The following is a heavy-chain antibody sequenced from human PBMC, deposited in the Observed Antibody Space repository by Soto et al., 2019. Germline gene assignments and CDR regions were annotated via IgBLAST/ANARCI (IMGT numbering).Heavy chain of an antibody. J-gene: IGHJ6*03. CDR3: ARDGAYCSVTSCSDYYHYMEV. V-gene: IGHV3-21*01. CDR1: GFTFRDDS. D-gene: IGHD2-2*01. CDR2: ISSSSAYI. Sequence: EVQVLDSGGGLVKPGGSLRLSCAASGFTFRDDSMNWVRQAPGKGLEWVSSISSSSAYIYYADALKGRFTVSRDNAKNSLCLQMSSLRAEDTAVYYCARDGAYCSVTSCSDYYHYMEVWGKGNTVTVSS.